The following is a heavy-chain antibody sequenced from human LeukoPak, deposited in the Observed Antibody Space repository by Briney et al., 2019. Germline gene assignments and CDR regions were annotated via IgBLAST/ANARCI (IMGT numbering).Heavy chain of an antibody. CDR1: GGSISSSPYY. Sequence: SETLSLTCTVSGGSISSSPYYWGWIRQPPGKGLEWIGSIYYSGTTHYSPSLESRVTISVDTSKNQFSLKLASVTAADTAVYYCARQGGFDYWGQGTLVTVSS. CDR2: IYYSGTT. D-gene: IGHD3-16*01. V-gene: IGHV4-39*01. CDR3: ARQGGFDY. J-gene: IGHJ4*02.